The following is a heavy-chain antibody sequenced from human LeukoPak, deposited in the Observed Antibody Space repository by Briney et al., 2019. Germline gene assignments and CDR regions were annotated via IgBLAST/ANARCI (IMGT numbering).Heavy chain of an antibody. V-gene: IGHV1-46*01. CDR2: INPSGGST. J-gene: IGHJ4*02. CDR3: ARDIRGYYFDY. Sequence: GASVKVSCKASGYTFTSYYMHWVRQAPGQGLEWMGIINPSGGSTSYAQKFQGRVTMTRDTSTSTVYMELSSLRSGDTAVYYCARDIRGYYFDYWGQGTLVTVSS. D-gene: IGHD3-22*01. CDR1: GYTFTSYY.